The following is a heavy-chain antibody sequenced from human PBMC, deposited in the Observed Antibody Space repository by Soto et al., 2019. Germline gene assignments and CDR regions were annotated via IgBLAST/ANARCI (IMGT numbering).Heavy chain of an antibody. D-gene: IGHD3-10*01. J-gene: IGHJ5*02. CDR2: IHPNSGET. CDR3: ARDLSTQSGKWFNP. Sequence: ASVKVCCKASGYTFTDDYINWVRQAPGHAPEYMGWIHPNSGETKYVERFQDRVPMRRDRSISTAYLDLRRLTSDDTAFYYCARDLSTQSGKWFNPWGQGTGVTVSS. V-gene: IGHV1-2*02. CDR1: GYTFTDDY.